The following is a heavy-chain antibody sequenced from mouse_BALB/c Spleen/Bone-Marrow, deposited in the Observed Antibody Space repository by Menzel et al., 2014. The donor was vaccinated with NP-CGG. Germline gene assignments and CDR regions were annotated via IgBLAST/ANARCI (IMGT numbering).Heavy chain of an antibody. CDR2: IDTSDSYT. CDR1: GHTFXDYW. CDR3: ARSDYRFDPLPY. J-gene: IGHJ3*01. Sequence: VQGVESGAELVMPGASVKMSCKASGHTFXDYWMHWVKQRPGQGLEWIGAIDTSDSYTSYNQKFKGKATLTVDESSSTAYMQLSSLTSEDSAVYYCARSDYRFDPLPYWGQGTLVTVSA. V-gene: IGHV1-69*01. D-gene: IGHD2-14*01.